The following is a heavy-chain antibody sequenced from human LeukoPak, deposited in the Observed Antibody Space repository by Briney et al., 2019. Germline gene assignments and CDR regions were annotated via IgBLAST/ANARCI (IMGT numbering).Heavy chain of an antibody. CDR1: GFTFSSYW. V-gene: IGHV3-7*01. J-gene: IGHJ5*02. CDR3: ARALWFGELPTYNWFDP. Sequence: EGSLRLSCAASGFTFSSYWMSWVRQAPGKGLEWVANIKQDGSEKYYVDSVKGRFTISRDNAKNSLYLQMNSLRAVDTAVYYCARALWFGELPTYNWFDPWGQGTLVTVSS. D-gene: IGHD3-10*01. CDR2: IKQDGSEK.